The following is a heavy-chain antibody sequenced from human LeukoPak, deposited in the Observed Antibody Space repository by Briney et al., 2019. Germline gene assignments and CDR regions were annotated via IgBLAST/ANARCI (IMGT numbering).Heavy chain of an antibody. CDR2: MYYSGTA. CDR3: AGSGTYSDDAFDI. CDR1: GGSISSSSYY. D-gene: IGHD3-10*01. Sequence: PSETLSLTCTVSGGSISSSSYYWGWIRQAPGKGLEWIGYMYYSGTAYCNMSLKRRVTISVDTSKNQFSLKLSSVTATDTAVYYCAGSGTYSDDAFDIWGQGTMVTVSS. V-gene: IGHV4-39*01. J-gene: IGHJ3*02.